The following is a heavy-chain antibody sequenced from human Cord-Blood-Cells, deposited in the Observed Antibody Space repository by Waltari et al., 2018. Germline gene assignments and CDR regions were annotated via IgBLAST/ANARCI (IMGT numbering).Heavy chain of an antibody. V-gene: IGHV4-39*01. D-gene: IGHD2-2*01. J-gene: IGHJ4*02. CDR3: ARRCSSTSCYFRVDY. CDR1: GGSISSSSYY. Sequence: QLQLQESGPGLVKPSETLSLTCTVSGGSISSSSYYWGWIRQPPGKGLEWIGSIYYSGSTYYNPSLKSRVTISVDTSKNQFSLKLSSVTAAGTAVYYCARRCSSTSCYFRVDYWGQGTLVTVSS. CDR2: IYYSGST.